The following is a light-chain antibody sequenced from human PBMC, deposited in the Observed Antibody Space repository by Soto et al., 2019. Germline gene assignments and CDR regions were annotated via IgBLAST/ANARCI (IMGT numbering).Light chain of an antibody. CDR1: SSNIGTNY. J-gene: IGLJ1*01. CDR3: VTWDSSLSAPCV. CDR2: DNN. V-gene: IGLV1-51*01. Sequence: QSVLTQPPSVSAAPGQQVTISCSGGSSNIGTNYVSWYQQLPGTAPKLLIYDNNERPSGVPDRFSGSKSGTSATLDITGLQTGDEATYYCVTWDSSLSAPCVFGTGTKLTVL.